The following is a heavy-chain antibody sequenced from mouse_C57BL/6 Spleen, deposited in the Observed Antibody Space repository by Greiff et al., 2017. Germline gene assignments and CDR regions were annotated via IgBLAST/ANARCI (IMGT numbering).Heavy chain of an antibody. V-gene: IGHV1-82*01. J-gene: IGHJ1*03. CDR3: AREKGYFDV. Sequence: VQGVESGPELVKPGASVKISCKASGYAFSSSWMNWVKQRPGKGLEWIGRIYPGDGDTNYNGKFKGKATLTADKSSSTAYMQLSSLTSEDSAVYFCAREKGYFDVWGTGTTVTVSS. CDR2: IYPGDGDT. CDR1: GYAFSSSW.